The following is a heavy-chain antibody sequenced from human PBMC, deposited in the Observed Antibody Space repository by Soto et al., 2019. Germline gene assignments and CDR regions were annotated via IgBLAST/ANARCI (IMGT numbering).Heavy chain of an antibody. J-gene: IGHJ4*02. CDR2: VYYTGST. D-gene: IGHD3-22*01. V-gene: IGHV4-59*01. CDR3: ARGRTVRNYADDSSDYFYFFDY. Sequence: PSETLSLTCTVSGDSISTFYWGWMRQSPGKELEWIGYVYYTGSTNYNPSLKSRVTISVDRSKNQFSLKLTSANAADTAVCYCARGRTVRNYADDSSDYFYFFDYWGQGTQVTVS. CDR1: GDSISTFY.